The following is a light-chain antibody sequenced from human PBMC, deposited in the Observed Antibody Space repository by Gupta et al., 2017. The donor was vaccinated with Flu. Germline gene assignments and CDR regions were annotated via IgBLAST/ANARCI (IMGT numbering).Light chain of an antibody. Sequence: EIVMTQSPATLSVSPGERATLSCRASQSVSSNLAWYQQKPGQAPRLLIYGASTRASGIPARFGGSGSGTEFTLTISILQSEDFAVYYCQQYHNWPLTFGPGTKVDIK. CDR1: QSVSSN. J-gene: IGKJ3*01. CDR3: QQYHNWPLT. CDR2: GAS. V-gene: IGKV3-15*01.